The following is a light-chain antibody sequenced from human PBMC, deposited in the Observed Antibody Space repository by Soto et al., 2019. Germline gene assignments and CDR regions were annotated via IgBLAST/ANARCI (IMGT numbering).Light chain of an antibody. V-gene: IGKV3-20*01. Sequence: EIVLTQSPATLSLSPGERATLSCRAGQNIGTSLVWSQQKPGQSPRLLIYGASSRATGIPDRFSGSGSGTDFTLTINRMEPEDFAVYYCQQYGSSPPDTFGQGTRLEI. J-gene: IGKJ5*01. CDR1: QNIGTS. CDR2: GAS. CDR3: QQYGSSPPDT.